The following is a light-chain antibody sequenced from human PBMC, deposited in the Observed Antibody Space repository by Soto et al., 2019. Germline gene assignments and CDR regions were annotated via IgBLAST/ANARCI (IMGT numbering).Light chain of an antibody. Sequence: IQVTQSPSAMSASVGDRVTITCRARRGINNDLAWFQQQPGKAPKCLIYGASKLQSGVPSRFSGSASGTEFTLTISGLQPEDLATYYCLQGNTYPYTFGQGTRVEVK. V-gene: IGKV1-17*03. CDR3: LQGNTYPYT. CDR2: GAS. J-gene: IGKJ1*01. CDR1: RGINND.